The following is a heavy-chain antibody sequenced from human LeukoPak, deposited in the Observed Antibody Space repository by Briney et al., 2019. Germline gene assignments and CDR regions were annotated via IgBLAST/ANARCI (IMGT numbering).Heavy chain of an antibody. CDR3: ARAGEYSSSWATPRFDY. Sequence: SVKVSCKASGYTFTGYNIHWVRQAPGQGLEWMGGIIPIFGTANYAQKFQGRVTITADKSTSTAYMELSSLRSEDTAVYYCARAGEYSSSWATPRFDYWGQGTLVTVSS. CDR2: IIPIFGTA. D-gene: IGHD6-13*01. V-gene: IGHV1-69*06. CDR1: GYTFTGYN. J-gene: IGHJ4*02.